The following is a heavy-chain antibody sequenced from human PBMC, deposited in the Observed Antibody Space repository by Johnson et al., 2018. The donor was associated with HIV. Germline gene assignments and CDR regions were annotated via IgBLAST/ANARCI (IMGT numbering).Heavy chain of an antibody. D-gene: IGHD3-22*01. Sequence: EVQLVESGGGLVQPGGSLRLSCAASGFTFSSYDMHWVRQATGNGLEWVSAIGTAGDTYYPGSVKGRFTISRDNAKNSLYLQMNSLRAEDTAVYYCARYHYYDSRLNDAFDIWGQGTMVTVSS. CDR3: ARYHYYDSRLNDAFDI. CDR1: GFTFSSYD. V-gene: IGHV3-13*01. CDR2: IGTAGDT. J-gene: IGHJ3*02.